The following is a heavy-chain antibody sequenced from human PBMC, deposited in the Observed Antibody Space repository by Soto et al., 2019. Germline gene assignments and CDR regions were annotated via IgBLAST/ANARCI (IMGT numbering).Heavy chain of an antibody. V-gene: IGHV3-9*01. Sequence: PGGSLRLSCAASGFTFDDYAMHWVRQAPGKGLEWVSGISWNSGSIGYADSVKGRFTISRDNAKNSLYLQMNSLRAEDTALYYCAKDSAPVKLGYCSSTSCYLYGMDVWGQGTTVTVSS. D-gene: IGHD2-2*01. CDR1: GFTFDDYA. CDR2: ISWNSGSI. CDR3: AKDSAPVKLGYCSSTSCYLYGMDV. J-gene: IGHJ6*02.